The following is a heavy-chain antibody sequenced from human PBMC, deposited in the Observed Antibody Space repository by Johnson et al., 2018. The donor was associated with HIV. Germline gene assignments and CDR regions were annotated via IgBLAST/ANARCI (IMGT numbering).Heavy chain of an antibody. V-gene: IGHV3-30-3*01. Sequence: QMQLVESGGGVVQPGRSLILSCAASGFTFSSYAMHWVRQAPGKGLEWVAVISYEGSNKYYVDAVQGRFTISRDNAKNSLYLKMNSLRAEDTAVYYCARESDSSGYYSDAFDIWGQGTMVTVSS. D-gene: IGHD3-22*01. CDR2: ISYEGSNK. CDR1: GFTFSSYA. J-gene: IGHJ3*02. CDR3: ARESDSSGYYSDAFDI.